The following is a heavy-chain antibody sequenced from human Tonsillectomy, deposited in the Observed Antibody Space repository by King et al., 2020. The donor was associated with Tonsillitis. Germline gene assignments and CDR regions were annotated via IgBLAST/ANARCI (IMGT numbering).Heavy chain of an antibody. J-gene: IGHJ5*02. CDR1: GGTFSSYA. V-gene: IGHV1-69*12. Sequence: QLVQSGAEVKKPGASVKVSCKASGGTFSSYAISWVRQAPGQGLEWMGGIIPIFGTANYAQKSQGRVTITADESPSTAYMELSSLRSEDTAGYYGARVKGRGLLVEGWFDPWGQGTLVTVSS. CDR2: IIPIFGTA. D-gene: IGHD2-15*01. CDR3: ARVKGRGLLVEGWFDP.